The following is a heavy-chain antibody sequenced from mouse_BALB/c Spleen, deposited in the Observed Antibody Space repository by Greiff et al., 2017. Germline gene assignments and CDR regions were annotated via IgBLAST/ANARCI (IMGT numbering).Heavy chain of an antibody. Sequence: EVHLVESGGGLVKPGGSLKLSCAASGFTFSSYTMSWVRQTPEKRLEWVATISSGGSYTYYPDSVKGRFTISRDNAKNTLYLQMSSLKSEDTAMYYCTRDDDYDGFAYWGQGTLVTVSA. V-gene: IGHV5-6-4*01. J-gene: IGHJ3*01. CDR1: GFTFSSYT. D-gene: IGHD2-4*01. CDR3: TRDDDYDGFAY. CDR2: ISSGGSYT.